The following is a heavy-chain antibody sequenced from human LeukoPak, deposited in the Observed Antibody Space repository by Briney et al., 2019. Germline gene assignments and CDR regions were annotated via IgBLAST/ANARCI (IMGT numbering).Heavy chain of an antibody. Sequence: ASVKVSCKASGYTFTSYGISWARQAPGQGLEWMGWISAHNGNTNYAQNLQGRVTMTTDTSTRTAYMELRSLRSDDTALYYCARGYTATGNWYFDLWGRGTLVSVSS. CDR3: ARGYTATGNWYFDL. CDR1: GYTFTSYG. V-gene: IGHV1-18*01. CDR2: ISAHNGNT. J-gene: IGHJ2*01. D-gene: IGHD4-17*01.